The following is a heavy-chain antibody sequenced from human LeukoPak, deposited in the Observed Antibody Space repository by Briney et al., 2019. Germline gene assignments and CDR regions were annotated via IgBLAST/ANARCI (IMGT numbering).Heavy chain of an antibody. CDR1: GYTFTTYS. J-gene: IGHJ4*02. V-gene: IGHV1-3*01. Sequence: ASVKVSCKASGYTFTTYSMQWVRQAPGQRLEWMGRINVGNGETKYSPKLQGRVTIIRDTSASTAYMELSGLRSEDTAVYYCASWGYSDFDFWGQGSLVTVSS. D-gene: IGHD3-16*01. CDR2: INVGNGET. CDR3: ASWGYSDFDF.